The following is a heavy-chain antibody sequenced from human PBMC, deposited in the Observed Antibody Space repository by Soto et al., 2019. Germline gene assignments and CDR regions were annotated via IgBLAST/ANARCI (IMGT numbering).Heavy chain of an antibody. Sequence: ASVKVSCKASGGTFSSYAISWVRQAPGQGLEWMGGIIPIFGTANYAQKFQGRVTITADESTSTAYMELSSLRSEDTAVYYCARDRVPFLYSSGWYCFDYWGQGTLVTVSS. D-gene: IGHD6-19*01. CDR1: GGTFSSYA. CDR2: IIPIFGTA. J-gene: IGHJ4*02. CDR3: ARDRVPFLYSSGWYCFDY. V-gene: IGHV1-69*13.